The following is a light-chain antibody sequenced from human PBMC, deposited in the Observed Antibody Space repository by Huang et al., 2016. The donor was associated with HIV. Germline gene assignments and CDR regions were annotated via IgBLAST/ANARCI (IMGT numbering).Light chain of an antibody. J-gene: IGKJ4*01. CDR1: QSITTY. CDR3: QQSYSTS. Sequence: DIQMTQSPSSLSASVGDRVTITCRASQSITTYLNWYQQKPGKAPKLLIYAASSLQSGVPSRVRGSGSGTDFTLTISSLQPEDFGSYFCQQSYSTSFGGGTKVEIK. CDR2: AAS. V-gene: IGKV1-39*01.